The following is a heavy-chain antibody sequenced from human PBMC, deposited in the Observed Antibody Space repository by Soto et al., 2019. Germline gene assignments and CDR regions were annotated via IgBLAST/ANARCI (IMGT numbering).Heavy chain of an antibody. CDR1: GFTFEDYS. J-gene: IGHJ2*01. CDR3: AKSHVGMVIWPTWFFDL. D-gene: IGHD3-3*01. V-gene: IGHV3-9*01. Sequence: ELQLVESGGALVQPGQSLRLSCAASGFTFEDYSLHWVRQVPGKGLEWVSGISSNSYTIRYADSVADRFTISRDNAKNSLYLQMNSLRPEDTALYYCAKSHVGMVIWPTWFFDLWGRGTHVTVS. CDR2: ISSNSYTI.